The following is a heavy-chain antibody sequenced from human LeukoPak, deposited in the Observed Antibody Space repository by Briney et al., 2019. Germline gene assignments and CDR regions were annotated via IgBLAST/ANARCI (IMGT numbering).Heavy chain of an antibody. D-gene: IGHD3-22*01. J-gene: IGHJ3*02. Sequence: PSQTLSLTCTVSGGSISSGGYYWSWIRQHPGKGLEWIGSIYYSGSTYYNPSLKSRVTISVDTSKNQFSLKLSSVTAADTAVYYCARRREAYDSSGYYYVDDAFDIWGQGTMVTVSS. V-gene: IGHV4-30-2*03. CDR3: ARRREAYDSSGYYYVDDAFDI. CDR2: IYYSGST. CDR1: GGSISSGGYY.